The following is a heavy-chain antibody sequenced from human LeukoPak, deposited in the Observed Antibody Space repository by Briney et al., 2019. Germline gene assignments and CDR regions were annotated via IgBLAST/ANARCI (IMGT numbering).Heavy chain of an antibody. CDR1: RFTFSSYG. J-gene: IGHJ4*02. CDR2: IRYDGTKK. Sequence: PGGSLRLSCAASRFTFSSYGMHWVRQAPGKGLEWVTFIRYDGTKKYVDSVKGRFTISRDNSTNTLYLQMNSLRAEDTAVYYCAKDWRAYCGDDCYSYFDYWGQGTLVIVSS. D-gene: IGHD2-21*02. CDR3: AKDWRAYCGDDCYSYFDY. V-gene: IGHV3-30*02.